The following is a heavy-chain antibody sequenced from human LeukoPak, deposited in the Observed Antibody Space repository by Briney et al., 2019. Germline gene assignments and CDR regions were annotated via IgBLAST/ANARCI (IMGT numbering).Heavy chain of an antibody. D-gene: IGHD4-17*01. CDR3: AKERQTGDFFTSDF. Sequence: GGSLRLSCAASGFTFSSYAMSWVRQAPGKGLEWVSAVNGGGVTYYPDSVKGRFTISRDNSKNTLYLQMNNLRVEDTAMYFCAKERQTGDFFTSDFWGQGTLVTVSS. CDR1: GFTFSSYA. J-gene: IGHJ4*02. V-gene: IGHV3-23*01. CDR2: VNGGGVT.